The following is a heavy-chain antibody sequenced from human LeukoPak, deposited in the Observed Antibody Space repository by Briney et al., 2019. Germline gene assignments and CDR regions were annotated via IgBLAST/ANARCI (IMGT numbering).Heavy chain of an antibody. CDR3: ARDRGGYSYGYDY. CDR2: IYYSGST. J-gene: IGHJ4*02. V-gene: IGHV4-59*01. Sequence: SETLSLTCTVSGGSISSYYWSWIRQPPGKGLEWIGYIYYSGSTNYNPSLKSRVTISVDTSKNQFSLKLNSVTAADTAVYYCARDRGGYSYGYDYWGQGTLVTVSS. CDR1: GGSISSYY. D-gene: IGHD5-18*01.